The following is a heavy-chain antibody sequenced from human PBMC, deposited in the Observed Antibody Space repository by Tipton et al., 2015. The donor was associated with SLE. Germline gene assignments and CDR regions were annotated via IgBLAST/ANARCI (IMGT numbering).Heavy chain of an antibody. Sequence: TLFLTCGVSGYSIGRGYYSGFVRQSPGKGLEWIGNIYTSGNTNYSPTLKSRVTMSVDKSKNHFSLKLISVTAADTAVYYCAREFLNPVTTVHYYFDLWGRGTLVTVSS. D-gene: IGHD4-11*01. CDR2: IYTSGNT. CDR1: GYSIGRGYY. V-gene: IGHV4-38-2*02. J-gene: IGHJ2*01. CDR3: AREFLNPVTTVHYYFDL.